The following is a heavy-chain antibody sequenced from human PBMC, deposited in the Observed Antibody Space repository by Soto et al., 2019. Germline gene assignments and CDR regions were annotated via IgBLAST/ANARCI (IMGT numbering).Heavy chain of an antibody. CDR2: INAGNGNT. CDR3: AREPPNGVAAAGMGYYYYYGMDV. CDR1: GYTFTSYA. V-gene: IGHV1-3*01. D-gene: IGHD6-13*01. Sequence: GASVKVSCKASGYTFTSYAMHWVRQAPGQRLEWMGWINAGNGNTKYSQKFQGRVTITRDTSASTAYMELCSLRSEDTAVYYCAREPPNGVAAAGMGYYYYYGMDVWGQGTTVTVSS. J-gene: IGHJ6*02.